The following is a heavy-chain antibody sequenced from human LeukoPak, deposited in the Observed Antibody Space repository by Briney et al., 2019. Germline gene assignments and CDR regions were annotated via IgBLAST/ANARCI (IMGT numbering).Heavy chain of an antibody. V-gene: IGHV3-21*01. D-gene: IGHD3-10*02. J-gene: IGHJ6*04. CDR1: GFTFSRYS. Sequence: GGSLRLSCAASGFTFSRYSMSWVRQAPGKGLEWVSSISSSSSYIYYEDSVKGRFTISRDNAKNSLFLQMNSLRAEDTAVYYCAELGITMIGGVWGKGTTVTISS. CDR3: AELGITMIGGV. CDR2: ISSSSSYI.